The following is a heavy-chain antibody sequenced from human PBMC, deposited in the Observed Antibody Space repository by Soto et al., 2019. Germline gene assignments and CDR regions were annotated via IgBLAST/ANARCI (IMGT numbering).Heavy chain of an antibody. V-gene: IGHV1-3*01. CDR2: INAGNGNT. Sequence: QVQLVQSGAEVKKPGASVKVSCKASGYTFTSYAMHWVRQAPGQRLEWMGWINAGNGNTKYSQKFQGRVTITRDTSASTAYMELSSLRSEDTAVYYCARGGYDYVWGSYRYYFDYWGQGTLVTVSS. CDR3: ARGGYDYVWGSYRYYFDY. D-gene: IGHD3-16*02. J-gene: IGHJ4*02. CDR1: GYTFTSYA.